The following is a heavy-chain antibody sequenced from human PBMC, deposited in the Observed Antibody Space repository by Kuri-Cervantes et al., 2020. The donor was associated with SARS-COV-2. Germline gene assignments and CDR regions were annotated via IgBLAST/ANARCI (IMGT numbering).Heavy chain of an antibody. CDR2: INPSGGST. CDR1: GYTFTSYY. Sequence: ASVKVSCKASGYTFTSYYMHWVRQAPGQGLEWMGIINPSGGSTSYAQKFQGRVTMTRDTSTSTAYMELSRLRSDDTAVYYCARVTRYSSSSASDDYYYYMDVWGKGTTVTVSS. CDR3: ARVTRYSSSSASDDYYYYMDV. J-gene: IGHJ6*03. D-gene: IGHD6-6*01. V-gene: IGHV1-46*01.